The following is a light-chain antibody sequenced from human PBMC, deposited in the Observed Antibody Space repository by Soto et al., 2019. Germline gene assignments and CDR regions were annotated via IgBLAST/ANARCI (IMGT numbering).Light chain of an antibody. Sequence: EIGITLSPSTLSMSPRERATLSCRASQSVSSNLAWYQQKPGQAPRLLIYGASTRATGIPARFSGSGSGTEFTLTISSLQSEDFAVYYCQQYKNWPPWTFGQGTKVDIK. CDR3: QQYKNWPPWT. J-gene: IGKJ1*01. V-gene: IGKV3-15*01. CDR2: GAS. CDR1: QSVSSN.